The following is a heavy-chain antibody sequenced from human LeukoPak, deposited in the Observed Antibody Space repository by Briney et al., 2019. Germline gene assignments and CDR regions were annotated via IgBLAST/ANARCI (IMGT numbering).Heavy chain of an antibody. CDR3: VRDSSSWYYDY. J-gene: IGHJ4*02. CDR1: GFIFSRYW. Sequence: GGPLRLSCGASGFIFSRYWMHWLRQAPGKALVWVSHIKSDGSSTTYADSVKGRFTISRDNAKSTLYLKMNSLRVEDKAVYYCVRDSSSWYYDYWGQGTLVTVSS. D-gene: IGHD6-13*01. V-gene: IGHV3-74*01. CDR2: IKSDGSST.